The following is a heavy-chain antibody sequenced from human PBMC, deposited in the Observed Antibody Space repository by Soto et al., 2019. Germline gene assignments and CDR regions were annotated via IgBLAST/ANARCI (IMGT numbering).Heavy chain of an antibody. Sequence: PGGSLRLSCTASGFTFSDYAMAWVRQAPGKGLEWVSTIRGGSSVTYYGDSVKGRFTISRDNAKKTLFLQLNRLSAEDTATYYCAKVLSKNYYYPFDFWGQGTQVTVSS. CDR2: IRGGSSVT. CDR1: GFTFSDYA. CDR3: AKVLSKNYYYPFDF. V-gene: IGHV3-23*01. D-gene: IGHD3-10*01. J-gene: IGHJ4*02.